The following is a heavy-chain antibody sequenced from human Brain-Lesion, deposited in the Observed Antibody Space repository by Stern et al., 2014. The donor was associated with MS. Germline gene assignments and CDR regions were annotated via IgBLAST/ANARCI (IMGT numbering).Heavy chain of an antibody. V-gene: IGHV4-61*02. CDR3: ARGRVVPGFQYYATDV. CDR2: IFNSGST. J-gene: IGHJ6*02. Sequence: QLQLQESGPGLVKPSQTLSLSCTVSGGSISSGGYYWSWIRQPAGKGLEWIGRIFNSGSTRYNPSLKNRVPISKDKSKNQFSLRLNPMTAADTAVYYCARGRVVPGFQYYATDVWGQGTTVIVSS. CDR1: GGSISSGGYY. D-gene: IGHD2-2*01.